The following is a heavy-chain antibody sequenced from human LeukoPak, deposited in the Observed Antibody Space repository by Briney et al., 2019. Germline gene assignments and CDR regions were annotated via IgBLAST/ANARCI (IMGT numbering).Heavy chain of an antibody. J-gene: IGHJ4*02. CDR1: GFTFSSYE. Sequence: PGGSLRLSCAASGFTFSSYEMNWVRQAPGKGLEWMAFIRYDGSNQYYADSVKGRFTISRDNSKNTLFLQNNSLRPEDTAVYYCAKSRASIAAAVRSDYWGQGTLVTVSS. CDR3: AKSRASIAAAVRSDY. D-gene: IGHD6-13*01. CDR2: IRYDGSNQ. V-gene: IGHV3-30*02.